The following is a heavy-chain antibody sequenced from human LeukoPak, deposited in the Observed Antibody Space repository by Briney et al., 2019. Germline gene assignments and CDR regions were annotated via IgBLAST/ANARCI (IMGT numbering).Heavy chain of an antibody. J-gene: IGHJ5*02. D-gene: IGHD3-22*01. CDR3: ARHLRVRSWFDP. V-gene: IGHV4-59*08. CDR1: GGPISSYY. CDR2: IYCSGST. Sequence: SETLSLTCTVSGGPISSYYWSWIRQPPGKGLEWIGYIYCSGSTNYNPSLKSRVTISVDTSKNQFSLKLSSVTAADTAVYYCARHLRVRSWFDPWGQGTLVTVSS.